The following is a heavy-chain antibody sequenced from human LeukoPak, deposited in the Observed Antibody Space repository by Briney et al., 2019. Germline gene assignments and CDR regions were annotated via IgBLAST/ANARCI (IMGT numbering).Heavy chain of an antibody. CDR3: AKEGKDSSGYIDFDY. CDR2: ISDSGGST. CDR1: GFTFSSYA. D-gene: IGHD3-22*01. V-gene: IGHV3-23*01. J-gene: IGHJ4*02. Sequence: GGSLRPFCAASGFTFSSYAMSWVRQAPGKGLEWVSRISDSGGSTYFADSVKGRFTISRDNSKNTLYLQMNSLRAEDTAIYYCAKEGKDSSGYIDFDYWGQGTLVTVSS.